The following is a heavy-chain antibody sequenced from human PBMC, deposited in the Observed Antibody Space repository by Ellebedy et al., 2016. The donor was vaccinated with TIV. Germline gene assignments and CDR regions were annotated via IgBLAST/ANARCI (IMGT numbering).Heavy chain of an antibody. Sequence: AASVKVSCKASGYTFTSYAMHWVHQAPGQRLEWMGWINAGNGNTNYSQKFQGRVTITRDTSTSTAHMELSSLRSEDTSVYYCAYSTGTAYYYGMDVWGQGTTVTVSS. CDR3: AYSTGTAYYYGMDV. CDR2: INAGNGNT. D-gene: IGHD1-1*01. J-gene: IGHJ6*02. V-gene: IGHV1-3*01. CDR1: GYTFTSYA.